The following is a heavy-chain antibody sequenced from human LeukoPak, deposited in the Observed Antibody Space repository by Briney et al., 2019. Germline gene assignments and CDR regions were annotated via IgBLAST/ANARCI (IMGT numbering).Heavy chain of an antibody. CDR3: ARISYKAMALGATTYYYYYYMDV. Sequence: SETLSLTCTVSGYSISSGYYWGWIRQPPGKGLEWIGSIYHSGSSYYNPSLKSRVTISVDTSKNQFSLKLSSVTAADTAVYYCARISYKAMALGATTYYYYYYMDVWGKGTTVTISS. CDR1: GYSISSGYY. CDR2: IYHSGSS. D-gene: IGHD1-26*01. V-gene: IGHV4-38-2*02. J-gene: IGHJ6*03.